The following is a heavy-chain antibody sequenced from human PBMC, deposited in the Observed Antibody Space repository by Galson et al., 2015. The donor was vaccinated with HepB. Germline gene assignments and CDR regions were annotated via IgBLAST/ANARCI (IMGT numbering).Heavy chain of an antibody. Sequence: SLRLSCAASGFTYSTYTLHWVRQAPGKGLEWVSGICGSGGNIFYADSVKGRFAISRDNSKNTLYLQMNSLRAEDTALYFCAKDSVPNADWTVDYCGQGTLVTVSS. CDR3: AKDSVPNADWTVDY. CDR1: GFTYSTYT. V-gene: IGHV3-23*01. J-gene: IGHJ4*02. CDR2: ICGSGGNI. D-gene: IGHD3/OR15-3a*01.